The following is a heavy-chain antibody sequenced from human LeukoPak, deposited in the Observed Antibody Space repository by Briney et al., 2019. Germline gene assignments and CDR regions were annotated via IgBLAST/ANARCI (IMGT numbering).Heavy chain of an antibody. CDR3: AKMGAFGVVINVYFDY. D-gene: IGHD3-3*01. Sequence: PGRSLRLSCAASGFTFSSYGMHWVRQAPGKGLEWVAITSYDGSNKYYADSVKGRFTISRDNSKNTLYLQMNSLRAEDTAVYYCAKMGAFGVVINVYFDYWGQGTLVTVSS. J-gene: IGHJ4*02. CDR1: GFTFSSYG. CDR2: TSYDGSNK. V-gene: IGHV3-30*18.